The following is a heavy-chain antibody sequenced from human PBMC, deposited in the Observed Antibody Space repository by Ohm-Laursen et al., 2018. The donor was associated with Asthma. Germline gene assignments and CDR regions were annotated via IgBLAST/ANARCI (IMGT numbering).Heavy chain of an antibody. J-gene: IGHJ4*02. Sequence: SLRLSCTASGYTFSRYSIHWVRQIPGKGLEWVASISTASSFIYYADSVRGRFTTSRDNARNSVYLQMNSLRAEDTALYYCAKEYMNGWYYFDYWGQGTLVTVSS. D-gene: IGHD6-19*01. CDR2: ISTASSFI. CDR1: GYTFSRYS. V-gene: IGHV3-21*01. CDR3: AKEYMNGWYYFDY.